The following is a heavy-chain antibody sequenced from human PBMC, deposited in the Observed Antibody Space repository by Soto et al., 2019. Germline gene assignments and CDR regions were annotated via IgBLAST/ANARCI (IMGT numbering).Heavy chain of an antibody. Sequence: ASVKVSCKASGYTFTHYHVYWVRQSPGRGLEWLGMINPSGGSTTYAQNLQGRVTMTRDTSTNTVYMELSSLRSEDTAVYYCAREAINSSGYSRYFQHWGQGTLVTVSS. V-gene: IGHV1-46*01. CDR3: AREAINSSGYSRYFQH. CDR1: GYTFTHYH. CDR2: INPSGGST. J-gene: IGHJ1*01. D-gene: IGHD3-22*01.